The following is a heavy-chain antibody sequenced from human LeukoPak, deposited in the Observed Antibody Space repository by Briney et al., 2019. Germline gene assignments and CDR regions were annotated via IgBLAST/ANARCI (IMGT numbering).Heavy chain of an antibody. Sequence: ASVKVSCKASGYTFTGYYMHWVRQAPGQGLEWMGWINPNSGGTNYAQKFQGRVTMTRDTSISTAYMELSRLRPDDTAVYYCARVSYSSLQYFDWLLLDYWGQGTLVTVSS. CDR1: GYTFTGYY. J-gene: IGHJ4*02. CDR3: ARVSYSSLQYFDWLLLDY. CDR2: INPNSGGT. D-gene: IGHD3-9*01. V-gene: IGHV1-2*02.